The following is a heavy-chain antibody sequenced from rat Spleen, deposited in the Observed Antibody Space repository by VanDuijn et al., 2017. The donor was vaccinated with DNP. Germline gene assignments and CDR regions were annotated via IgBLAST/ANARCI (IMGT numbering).Heavy chain of an antibody. D-gene: IGHD1-10*01. J-gene: IGHJ2*01. V-gene: IGHV2S12*01. CDR1: GFSLTTNG. CDR3: TREREPSNNPYYFDC. Sequence: QVQLKESGPGLVQPSQTLSLTCTVSGFSLTTNGVSWVRQPPGKGLEWIAAISSGGNTYFNSALKSRLSVTRDTSRSQVFLGMNSLQTEDTAIYFCTREREPSNNPYYFDCWGQGVMVTVSS. CDR2: ISSGGNT.